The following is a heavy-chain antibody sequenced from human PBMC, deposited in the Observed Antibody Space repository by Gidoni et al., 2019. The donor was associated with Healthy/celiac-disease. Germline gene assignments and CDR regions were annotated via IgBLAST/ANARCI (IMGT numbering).Heavy chain of an antibody. J-gene: IGHJ4*02. CDR2: INHRGST. Sequence: QVQLQQCGAGLLKPSETLSLTCDVYGGSFSGYYWRWIRQPPGKGLEWIGEINHRGSTNYNPSLKSRVTLSVDTSKKQFPLKLSPVTAADTAVYYCARAVATIFGVVPPTARKKYYFDYWGQGTLVTVSS. V-gene: IGHV4-34*01. D-gene: IGHD3-3*01. CDR3: ARAVATIFGVVPPTARKKYYFDY. CDR1: GGSFSGYY.